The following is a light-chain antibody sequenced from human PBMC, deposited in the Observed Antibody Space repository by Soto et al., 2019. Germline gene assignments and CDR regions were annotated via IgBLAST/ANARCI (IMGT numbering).Light chain of an antibody. CDR2: WAS. J-gene: IGKJ4*01. Sequence: IVMAQSPDAVAVALGERATINCKSSQRVLYSSNNKNYLAWYQQKPGQPPKLLIYWASTRESGVPDRFSGSGSGTDSTLTISSLQAEDVAVYYCQQYYSTPLTFGGGTKVDIK. CDR3: QQYYSTPLT. CDR1: QRVLYSSNNKNY. V-gene: IGKV4-1*01.